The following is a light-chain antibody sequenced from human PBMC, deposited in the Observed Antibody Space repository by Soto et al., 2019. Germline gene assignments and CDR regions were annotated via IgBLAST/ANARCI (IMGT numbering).Light chain of an antibody. V-gene: IGLV2-11*01. CDR3: CSYAGSYTEV. CDR1: SSDIGGYNY. CDR2: DVS. J-gene: IGLJ2*01. Sequence: QSALTQPRSVYGSPGQSVTISCTGTSSDIGGYNYVSWYQQHPGKAPKLMIYDVSKRPSGVPDRFSGSKSGNTASLTISGLQAEDEADYYCCSYAGSYTEVFGGGTQLTVL.